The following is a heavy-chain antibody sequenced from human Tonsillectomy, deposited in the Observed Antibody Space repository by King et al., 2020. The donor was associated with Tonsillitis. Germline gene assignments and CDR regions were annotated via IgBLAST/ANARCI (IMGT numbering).Heavy chain of an antibody. J-gene: IGHJ4*02. CDR1: GFTFSSYG. D-gene: IGHD3-16*01. Sequence: VQLVESGGGVVQPGGSLRLSCAASGFTFSSYGMHWVRQAPGKGLEWVAFIRYDGSNKNYADSVKGRFTISRDKSKNTLYLQMNSLRAEDTAVYYCAKGLFRDAYLDYWGQGTLVTVSS. V-gene: IGHV3-30*02. CDR3: AKGLFRDAYLDY. CDR2: IRYDGSNK.